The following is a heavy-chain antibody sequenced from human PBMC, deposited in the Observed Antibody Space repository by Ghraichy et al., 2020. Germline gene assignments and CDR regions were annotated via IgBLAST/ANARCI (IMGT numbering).Heavy chain of an antibody. V-gene: IGHV3-33*01. CDR1: GFTFSSYG. Sequence: GSLRLSCAASGFTFSSYGMHWVRQAPGKGLEWVAVIWYDGSNKYYADSVKGRFTISRDNSKNTLYLQMNSLRAEDTAVYYCAREIILATQNKYYYYGMDVWGQGTTVTVSS. D-gene: IGHD2-8*02. CDR3: AREIILATQNKYYYYGMDV. CDR2: IWYDGSNK. J-gene: IGHJ6*02.